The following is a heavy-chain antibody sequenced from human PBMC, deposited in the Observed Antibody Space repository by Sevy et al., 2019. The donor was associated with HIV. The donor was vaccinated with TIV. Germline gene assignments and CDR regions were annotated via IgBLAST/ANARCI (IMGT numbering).Heavy chain of an antibody. V-gene: IGHV3-23*01. J-gene: IGHJ4*02. Sequence: GGSLRLSCAASGFTFSSYAMTWVRQAPGKGLEWVSLISGSGGSTFYAGSVKGRFTISRDNSKNTLYLQMNSLRADDTAVYYCAKDGGYRSPSLANWGQGTLVTVSS. D-gene: IGHD2-15*01. CDR2: ISGSGGST. CDR1: GFTFSSYA. CDR3: AKDGGYRSPSLAN.